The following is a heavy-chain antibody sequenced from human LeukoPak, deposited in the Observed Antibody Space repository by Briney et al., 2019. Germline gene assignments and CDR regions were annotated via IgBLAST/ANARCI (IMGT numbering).Heavy chain of an antibody. Sequence: ASVKVSCKASGYTFTGYYMHWVRQAPGQGLEWMGWINPNSGGTNYAQKFQGRVTMTRDTSISTVYMELRRLRYDDTAAYYCARGPLEYCSGGTCYSGRNWFDPWGQGTLVTVSS. CDR1: GYTFTGYY. V-gene: IGHV1-2*02. CDR2: INPNSGGT. CDR3: ARGPLEYCSGGTCYSGRNWFDP. J-gene: IGHJ5*02. D-gene: IGHD2-15*01.